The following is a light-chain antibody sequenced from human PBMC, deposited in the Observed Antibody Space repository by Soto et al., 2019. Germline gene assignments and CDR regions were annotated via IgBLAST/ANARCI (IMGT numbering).Light chain of an antibody. CDR3: CSYADSNTLV. V-gene: IGLV2-23*02. CDR1: SSDVGSYNL. J-gene: IGLJ3*02. Sequence: QSALTQPGSVSGSPGQSITISCTETSSDVGSYNLVSWYQQHPGKAPKLMIYEVNKRPSGISNRFSASKSGNTASLTISGLQAEDEADYYCCSYADSNTLVFGGGTKLTVL. CDR2: EVN.